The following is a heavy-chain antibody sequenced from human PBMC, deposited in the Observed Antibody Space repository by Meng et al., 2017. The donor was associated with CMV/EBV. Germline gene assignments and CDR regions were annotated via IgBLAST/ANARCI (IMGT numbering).Heavy chain of an antibody. V-gene: IGHV3-21*01. CDR3: ARGLGTLRFLEWLPLDFDY. J-gene: IGHJ4*02. D-gene: IGHD3-3*01. Sequence: GGSLRLSCAASGFTFSSYSMNWVRQAPGKGLEWVSSISSSSSYIYYADSVKGRFTISRDNAKNSLYLQMNSLRAEDTAVYYCARGLGTLRFLEWLPLDFDYWGQGTLVTVSS. CDR1: GFTFSSYS. CDR2: ISSSSSYI.